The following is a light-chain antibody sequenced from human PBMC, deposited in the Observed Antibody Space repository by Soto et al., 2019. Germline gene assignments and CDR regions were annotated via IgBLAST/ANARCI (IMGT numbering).Light chain of an antibody. J-gene: IGKJ5*01. Sequence: EIVLTQSPATLSLSPGERATLSCRASQSVSSYLAWYQQKPGQAPRLLIYDASNRATGSPARFSGSGSGTDFTLTISGLEPEGVAVYYCQQRSNWPITCGQGTRLEIK. CDR1: QSVSSY. V-gene: IGKV3-11*01. CDR2: DAS. CDR3: QQRSNWPIT.